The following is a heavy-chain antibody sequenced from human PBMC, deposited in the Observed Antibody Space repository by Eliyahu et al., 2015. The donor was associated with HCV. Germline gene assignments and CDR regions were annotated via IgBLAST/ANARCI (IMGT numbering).Heavy chain of an antibody. Sequence: EVQLVESGGGLVKPGGSLRLSCAASGFTFSSYSMNWVRQAPGKGLEWVSSISSSSSYIYYADSVKGRFTISRDNAKNSLYLQMNSLRAEDTAVYYCARMAYYYGSGKGYDAFDIWGQGTMVTVSS. V-gene: IGHV3-21*01. CDR1: GFTFSSYS. CDR3: ARMAYYYGSGKGYDAFDI. D-gene: IGHD3-10*01. J-gene: IGHJ3*02. CDR2: ISSSSSYI.